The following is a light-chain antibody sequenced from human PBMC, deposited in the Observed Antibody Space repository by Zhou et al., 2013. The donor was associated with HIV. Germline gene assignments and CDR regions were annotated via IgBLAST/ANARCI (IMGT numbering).Light chain of an antibody. V-gene: IGKV1-6*01. CDR1: QGITTD. J-gene: IGKJ2*01. CDR2: AAS. Sequence: AIQMTQSPSSLSASVGDRVTITCRASQGITTDLGWYQHKPGKAPKLLIYAASRLQSGVPSRFSGSGSGTDFTLTISSLQPEDFATYYCLHDYTYPWAFGQGTKVEIK. CDR3: LHDYTYPWA.